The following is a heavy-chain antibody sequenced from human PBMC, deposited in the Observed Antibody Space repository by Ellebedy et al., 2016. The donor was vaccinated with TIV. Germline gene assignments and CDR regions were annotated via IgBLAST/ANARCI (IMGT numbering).Heavy chain of an antibody. D-gene: IGHD3-10*01. V-gene: IGHV5-10-1*01. CDR3: SRHRGYGMDV. J-gene: IGHJ6*02. CDR1: GYSFTSHW. Sequence: GESLKISCKGSGYSFTSHWINWVRQMPGKALERMGKIDPTDSYTTYSPSFHGLVTISADESASTAYLQWPSLKASDSATYYCSRHRGYGMDVWGQGTTVTVSS. CDR2: IDPTDSYT.